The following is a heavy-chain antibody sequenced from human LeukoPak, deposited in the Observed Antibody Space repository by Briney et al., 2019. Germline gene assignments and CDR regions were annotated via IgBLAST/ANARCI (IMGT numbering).Heavy chain of an antibody. CDR2: IIPIFGTA. J-gene: IGHJ3*02. Sequence: ASVKVSCKASGGTFSSYAISWVRQAPGQGLEWMGGIIPIFGTANYAQKFQGRVTITADESTSTAYMELSSLRSEDTAVYYCAHRARGYSGYGHNDAFDIWGQGTMVTVSS. CDR3: AHRARGYSGYGHNDAFDI. V-gene: IGHV1-69*13. D-gene: IGHD5-12*01. CDR1: GGTFSSYA.